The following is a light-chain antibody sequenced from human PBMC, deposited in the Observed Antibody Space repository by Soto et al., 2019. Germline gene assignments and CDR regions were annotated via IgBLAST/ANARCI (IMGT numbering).Light chain of an antibody. V-gene: IGKV3-15*01. CDR1: QSVSSD. J-gene: IGKJ1*01. CDR2: GAS. CDR3: LHYNDGHRWK. Sequence: EIVMTNPPLLQYLSPGASATLSCRASQSVSSDLAWYQQVPGQAPRLLIFGASTRATGIQARFSGSGSGTEFTLTISSLQSEDFAVYYFLHYNDGHRWKFGQGTKVEIK.